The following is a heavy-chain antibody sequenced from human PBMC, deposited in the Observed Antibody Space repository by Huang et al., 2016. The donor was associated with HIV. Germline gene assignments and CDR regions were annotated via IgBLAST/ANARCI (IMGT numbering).Heavy chain of an antibody. D-gene: IGHD3-10*01. Sequence: QVQLVESGGGVVQPGRSLRLSCAASGFAFSSFAMHWIRQALGKGLQGLEWISTDGTIKNYADSGRGRFTISRDNSKGTGYLQMNSLRPEDTAVYSCARTGSYYYGSGIYHFGDYWGQGTLVTVSS. CDR2: ISTDGTIK. CDR3: ARTGSYYYGSGIYHFGDY. V-gene: IGHV3-30*01. CDR1: GFAFSSFA. J-gene: IGHJ4*02.